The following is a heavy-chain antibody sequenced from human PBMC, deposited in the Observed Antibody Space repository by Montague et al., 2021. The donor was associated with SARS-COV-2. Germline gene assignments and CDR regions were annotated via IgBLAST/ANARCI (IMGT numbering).Heavy chain of an antibody. D-gene: IGHD3-9*01. CDR3: ARMMYDILTGYYIGFDY. V-gene: IGHV2-70*01. Sequence: PALVKPTQTLTLTCTFSGFSLTTTGMCVSWIRQPPGKALEWLAIIDWDDDKYYSTSLKTRLTISKDTSKNQVVLTMTNMDPVDTATYYCARMMYDILTGYYIGFDYWGQGTLVTVSS. J-gene: IGHJ4*02. CDR2: IDWDDDK. CDR1: GFSLTTTGMC.